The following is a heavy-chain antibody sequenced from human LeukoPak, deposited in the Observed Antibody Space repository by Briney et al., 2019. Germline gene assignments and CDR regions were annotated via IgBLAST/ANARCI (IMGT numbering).Heavy chain of an antibody. V-gene: IGHV1-69*04. CDR3: ARDVYYGSGSYYVDY. Sequence: ASVKVSCKASGGTFSSYAISWVRQAPGQGLEWMGRIIPILGIANYAQKFQGRVTITADKSTSTAYMELSSLRSEDTAVYYCARDVYYGSGSYYVDYWGQGTLVTVS. CDR1: GGTFSSYA. CDR2: IIPILGIA. J-gene: IGHJ4*02. D-gene: IGHD3-10*01.